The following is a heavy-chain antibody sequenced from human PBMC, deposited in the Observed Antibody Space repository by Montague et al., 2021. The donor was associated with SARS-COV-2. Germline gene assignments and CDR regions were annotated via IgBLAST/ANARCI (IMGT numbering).Heavy chain of an antibody. Sequence: SETLSLTCAVYGGSFHIFSWGWIRQSPGKGLEWIGEVDHCGNTKYNPSLKSQVTISVDTSKDQFSLNLTSVTAADTAIYYCARGTRAVQITPGFRYWGQGTQVAVSS. CDR3: ARGTRAVQITPGFRY. D-gene: IGHD5-24*01. CDR2: VDHCGNT. V-gene: IGHV4-34*01. J-gene: IGHJ4*02. CDR1: GGSFHIFS.